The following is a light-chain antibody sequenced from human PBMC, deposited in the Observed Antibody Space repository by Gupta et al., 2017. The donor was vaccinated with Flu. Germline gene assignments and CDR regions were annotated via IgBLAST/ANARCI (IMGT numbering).Light chain of an antibody. V-gene: IGLV3-21*02. CDR1: NIGTKA. CDR3: QVWDRSSDHWV. J-gene: IGLJ3*02. CDR2: DDS. Sequence: SYVLTQPPSVSVAPGQTARITCGGDNIGTKAVHWYQQKPGQAPVLLVYDDSNRRSGIPERFSGSNSGNTATLTISRVEAGDEADYYCQVWDRSSDHWVFGGGTKLTVL.